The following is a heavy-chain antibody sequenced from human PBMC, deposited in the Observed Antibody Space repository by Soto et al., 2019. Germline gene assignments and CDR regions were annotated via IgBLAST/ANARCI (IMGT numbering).Heavy chain of an antibody. Sequence: PSETLSLTCSVSGGSIRSGGYYWSWVRQNPRRGLEWIGNIYYSGNTYYNPSLKSRLTISVDTSKNQFSLNLSSVTAADTAVYYCARDRLMAPARTARQYFGLDVWGQGTTVTVYS. D-gene: IGHD2-8*01. V-gene: IGHV4-31*03. CDR3: ARDRLMAPARTARQYFGLDV. CDR1: GGSIRSGGYY. CDR2: IYYSGNT. J-gene: IGHJ6*02.